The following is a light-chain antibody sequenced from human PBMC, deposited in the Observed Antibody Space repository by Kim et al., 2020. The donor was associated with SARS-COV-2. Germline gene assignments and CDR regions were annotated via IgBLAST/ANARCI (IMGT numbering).Light chain of an antibody. CDR1: KLGDKY. CDR3: QAWDSSTAYV. Sequence: SYELTQPPSVSVSPGQTASITCSGDKLGDKYACWYQQKPGQSPVLVIYQDSKRPSGIPERFSGSNSGNTATLTISGTPAMDEADYYCQAWDSSTAYVFGG. J-gene: IGLJ2*01. V-gene: IGLV3-1*01. CDR2: QDS.